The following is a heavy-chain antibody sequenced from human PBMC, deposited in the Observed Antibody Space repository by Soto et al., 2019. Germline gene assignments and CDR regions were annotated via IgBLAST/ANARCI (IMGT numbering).Heavy chain of an antibody. V-gene: IGHV3-7*04. CDR3: SRGGLTSSRYWRF. CDR1: GFTFSNDW. Sequence: EVLLVESGGGLVQPGGSLRLSCAASGFTFSNDWMTWVRQAPGKGLEWVANIKQDGSETDYVDSVRGRFTISRDNAKNSLYLQMNSLRDEDTAVYYCSRGGLTSSRYWRFWGQGTLVTVSS. J-gene: IGHJ4*02. CDR2: IKQDGSET. D-gene: IGHD6-13*01.